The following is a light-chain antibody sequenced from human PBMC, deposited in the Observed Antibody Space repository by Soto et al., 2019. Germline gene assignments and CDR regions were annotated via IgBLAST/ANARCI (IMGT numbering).Light chain of an antibody. CDR2: GAS. CDR1: QSINSF. CDR3: QQYGGSPRT. V-gene: IGKV3-20*01. J-gene: IGKJ1*01. Sequence: EIVLTQSPGTLSLSPGEGATLSCRASQSINSFLAWYQQRRGQAPRLLIHGASNRATGIPDRFSGSGSGPDFTLTITRMDPQHFAVYSCQQYGGSPRTFGQGTKVDI.